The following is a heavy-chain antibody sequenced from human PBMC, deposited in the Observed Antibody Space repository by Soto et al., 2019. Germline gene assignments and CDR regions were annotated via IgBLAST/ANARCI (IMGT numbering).Heavy chain of an antibody. Sequence: SEAQALPCSVSGGSIRSFTYYWGWIREPRGTGLEWLGTVYYNENTYYNPSIKRRVTITVDTAKNQFSLNLRSVTAADTAMYFCARRERYYGSPGWFDPWGPGTLVPVSS. V-gene: IGHV4-39*01. J-gene: IGHJ5*02. CDR2: VYYNENT. CDR1: GGSIRSFTYY. CDR3: ARRERYYGSPGWFDP. D-gene: IGHD3-10*01.